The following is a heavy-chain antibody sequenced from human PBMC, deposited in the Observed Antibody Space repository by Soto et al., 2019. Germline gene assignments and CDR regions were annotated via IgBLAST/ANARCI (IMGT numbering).Heavy chain of an antibody. CDR3: ARELCNGVLPLDY. J-gene: IGHJ4*02. Sequence: EVQLVESGGGLVQPGGSLRLSCAASGFTFSNYWMHWVRQAPGKGLVWVSRINGDGTSTAYADSVKGRFTISRDNVKNTLYMEMSSLRADDTAVYYCARELCNGVLPLDYWGQGALVTVSS. D-gene: IGHD2-21*01. V-gene: IGHV3-74*01. CDR2: INGDGTST. CDR1: GFTFSNYW.